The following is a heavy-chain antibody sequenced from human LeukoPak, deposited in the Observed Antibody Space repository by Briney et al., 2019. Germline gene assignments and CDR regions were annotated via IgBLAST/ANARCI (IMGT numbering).Heavy chain of an antibody. CDR1: GYTFTGYY. D-gene: IGHD6-13*01. CDR3: ARAQQLVRGGFDP. V-gene: IGHV1-2*02. Sequence: ASVKVSCKASGYTFTGYYMHWVRQAPGQGLEWMGWINPNSGGTNYAQKFQGRVTMTRDTSISTAYMELSRLRSDDTAVYYCARAQQLVRGGFDPWGQGTLVTVSS. CDR2: INPNSGGT. J-gene: IGHJ5*02.